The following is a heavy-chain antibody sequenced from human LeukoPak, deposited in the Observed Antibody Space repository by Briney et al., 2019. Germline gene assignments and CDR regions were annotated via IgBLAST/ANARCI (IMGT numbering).Heavy chain of an antibody. CDR1: GDSVSSNSVT. V-gene: IGHV6-1*01. J-gene: IGHJ4*02. CDR3: TRGANSYFDF. Sequence: SQTLSLTCAISGDSVSSNSVTWNWLRQSPSRGLEWLGRTYYRSKWCNDFEDSVKSRIAINPDTSSNQFSLQLNSVTPDDTGVYYCTRGANSYFDFWGQGMLVTVSS. CDR2: TYYRSKWCN. D-gene: IGHD2-8*01.